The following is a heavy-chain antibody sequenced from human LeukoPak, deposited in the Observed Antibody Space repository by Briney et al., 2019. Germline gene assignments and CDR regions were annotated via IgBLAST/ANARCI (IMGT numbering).Heavy chain of an antibody. J-gene: IGHJ4*02. Sequence: GASVKVSCKVSGYTLTELSMHWVRQAPGKGLEWMGGFDPEDGETIYAQKFQGRVTMTEDTSTDTAYMELSSLRSEDTAVYYCVIPKTGWSDAFNYWGQGTLVTVSS. V-gene: IGHV1-24*01. CDR3: VIPKTGWSDAFNY. CDR2: FDPEDGET. CDR1: GYTLTELS. D-gene: IGHD2-8*01.